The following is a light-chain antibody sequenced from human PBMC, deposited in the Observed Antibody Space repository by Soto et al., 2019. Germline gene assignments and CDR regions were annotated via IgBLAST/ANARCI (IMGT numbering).Light chain of an antibody. CDR2: EVS. V-gene: IGLV2-8*01. CDR1: SSDVGAYHY. CDR3: SSYAGTSNDV. Sequence: QSVLTQPPSASGSPGQSVTISCTGTSSDVGAYHYVSWYQQHPGKAPTLIIYEVSQRPSGVPDRFSGSKSGNTASLTVSGLQADDEADYYCSSYAGTSNDVFGTGTKLTVL. J-gene: IGLJ1*01.